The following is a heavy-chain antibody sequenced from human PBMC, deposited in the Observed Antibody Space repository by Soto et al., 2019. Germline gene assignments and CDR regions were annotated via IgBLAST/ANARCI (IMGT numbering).Heavy chain of an antibody. J-gene: IGHJ6*02. CDR3: ARSLGITMVRGVITSSYYGMDV. Sequence: QVQLVQSGAEVKKPGASVKVSCKASGYTFTSYGISWVRQAPGQGLEWMGWISAYNGNTNYAQKFQGRVTITADESTSTAYMELSSLRSEDTAVYYCARSLGITMVRGVITSSYYGMDVWGQGTTVTVSS. D-gene: IGHD3-10*01. CDR2: ISAYNGNT. V-gene: IGHV1-18*01. CDR1: GYTFTSYG.